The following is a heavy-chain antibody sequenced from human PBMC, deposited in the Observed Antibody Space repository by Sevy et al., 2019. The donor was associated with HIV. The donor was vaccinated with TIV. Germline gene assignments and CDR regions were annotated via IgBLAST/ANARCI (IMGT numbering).Heavy chain of an antibody. CDR1: GFTFSSYA. V-gene: IGHV3-23*01. CDR3: LSSSFSSRRVGDY. CDR2: ISGSGGST. J-gene: IGHJ4*02. D-gene: IGHD6-6*01. Sequence: EGSLRLSCAASGFTFSSYAMSWVRQAPGKGLEWVSAISGSGGSTYYADSVKGRFTISRDNSKNTLYLQMNSLRAEDTAVYYCLSSSFSSRRVGDYWGQGTLVTVSS.